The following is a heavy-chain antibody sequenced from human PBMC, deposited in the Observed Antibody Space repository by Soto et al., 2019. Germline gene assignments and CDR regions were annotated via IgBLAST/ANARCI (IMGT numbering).Heavy chain of an antibody. V-gene: IGHV1-3*01. CDR3: ARGPGGPDGPGDY. Sequence: QVQLVQSGAAVKKPGASVKVSCKASGYTFTSYAMHWVRQAPGQRLEWMGWINAGNGNTKYSQKFQGRVTITRDTSASTAYMELSSLRSEDTAVYDCARGPGGPDGPGDYWGQGTMVTVSS. D-gene: IGHD2-15*01. J-gene: IGHJ4*02. CDR1: GYTFTSYA. CDR2: INAGNGNT.